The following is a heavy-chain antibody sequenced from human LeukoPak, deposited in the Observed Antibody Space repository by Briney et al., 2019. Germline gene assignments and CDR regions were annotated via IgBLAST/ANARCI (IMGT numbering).Heavy chain of an antibody. CDR3: ASQQQLVEYFHH. CDR2: INPNSCGT. Sequence: ASVKVSCKASGYTFTGYYMHWVRQAPGQGLEWMGWINPNSCGTNYAQKFQGRVTMTRDTSISTAYMELSRLRSDDTAVYYCASQQQLVEYFHHWGQGTLVTVSS. D-gene: IGHD6-13*01. CDR1: GYTFTGYY. J-gene: IGHJ1*01. V-gene: IGHV1-2*02.